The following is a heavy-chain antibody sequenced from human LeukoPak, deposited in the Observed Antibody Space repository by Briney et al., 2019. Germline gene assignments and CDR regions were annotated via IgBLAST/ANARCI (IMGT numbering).Heavy chain of an antibody. J-gene: IGHJ3*02. Sequence: PGGSLRLSCAASGFTFSSYGMHWVRQAPGKGLEWVAVIWYDGSNKYYADSVKGRFTISRDNSKNTLYLQMNSLRAEDMAVYYCARVRGSYPFDAFDIWGQGTMVTVSS. D-gene: IGHD1-26*01. CDR3: ARVRGSYPFDAFDI. CDR1: GFTFSSYG. CDR2: IWYDGSNK. V-gene: IGHV3-33*01.